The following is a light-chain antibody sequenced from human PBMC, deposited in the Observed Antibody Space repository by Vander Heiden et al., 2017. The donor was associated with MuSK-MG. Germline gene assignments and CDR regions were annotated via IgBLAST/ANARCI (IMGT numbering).Light chain of an antibody. CDR3: QQYGSAPYT. J-gene: IGKJ2*01. CDR1: QSVSSSY. V-gene: IGKV3-20*01. Sequence: EIVLTQSPGTLSLSPGERATLSCRASQSVSSSYLAWYQQKPGQAPRLLIYGASSRATGIPERFTGSGSGTDFTLTIRRLEPEDFAVYYCQQYGSAPYTFGQGTKLEIE. CDR2: GAS.